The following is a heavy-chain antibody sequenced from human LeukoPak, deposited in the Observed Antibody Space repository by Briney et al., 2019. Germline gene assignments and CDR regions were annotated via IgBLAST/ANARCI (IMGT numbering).Heavy chain of an antibody. CDR3: ARRGDSSSWYSLDAFDI. Sequence: GGSLRLSCAASGFTLSSYAMSWVRQAPGKGLEWVSRINSDGSSTSYADSVKGRFTISRDNAKNTLYLQMNSLRAEDTAVYYCARRGDSSSWYSLDAFDIWGQGTMVTVSS. J-gene: IGHJ3*02. D-gene: IGHD6-13*01. CDR1: GFTLSSYA. CDR2: INSDGSST. V-gene: IGHV3-74*01.